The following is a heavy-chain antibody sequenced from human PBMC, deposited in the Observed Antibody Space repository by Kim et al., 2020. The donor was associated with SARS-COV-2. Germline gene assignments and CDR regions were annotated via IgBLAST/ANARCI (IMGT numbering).Heavy chain of an antibody. V-gene: IGHV6-1*01. D-gene: IGHD1-26*01. Sequence: KDYAVSVKRRKSTNPDTAKNQFSLQLRSVTPEDTAVYYCARIVGGAVDYWGQGTLVTVSS. J-gene: IGHJ4*02. CDR2: K. CDR3: ARIVGGAVDY.